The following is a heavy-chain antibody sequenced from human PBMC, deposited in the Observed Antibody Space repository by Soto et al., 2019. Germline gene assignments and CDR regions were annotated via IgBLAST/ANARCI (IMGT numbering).Heavy chain of an antibody. CDR2: ISAYNGNT. V-gene: IGHV1-18*01. J-gene: IGHJ4*02. Sequence: QVQLVQSGAEVKKPGASVKVSCKASGYTFTSYAISWVRQAPGQGLEWMGWISAYNGNTNYAQKLQGRVTTTTGTTTSTAYMELRSLSSDDTAVYYCASDSPPPREWGQGPLVTVSS. CDR1: GYTFTSYA. CDR3: ASDSPPPRE.